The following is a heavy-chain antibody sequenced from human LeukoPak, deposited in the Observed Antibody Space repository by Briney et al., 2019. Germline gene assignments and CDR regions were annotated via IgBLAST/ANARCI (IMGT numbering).Heavy chain of an antibody. Sequence: GGSLRLSCAASGFTFSSYWMSWVRQAPGKGLEWVSAISGSGGSTYYADSVKGRFTISRDNSKNTLYLQMNSLRAEDTAVYYCAKSKQGGWYSGDYWGQGTLVTVSS. CDR2: ISGSGGST. J-gene: IGHJ4*02. CDR3: AKSKQGGWYSGDY. V-gene: IGHV3-23*01. D-gene: IGHD6-19*01. CDR1: GFTFSSYW.